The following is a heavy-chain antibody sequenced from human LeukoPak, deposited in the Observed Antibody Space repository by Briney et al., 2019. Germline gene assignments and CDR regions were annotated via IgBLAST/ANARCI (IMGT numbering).Heavy chain of an antibody. V-gene: IGHV4-30-4*01. Sequence: SQTLSLTCTVSGGSISRGDYYWSWIRQPPGKGLEWIGYIYYSGSTDYSPSLKSRVTISVDTSKNQFSLKLRSVTAADTAVYYCASGGLWFGAYYFDYWGQGTLVTVSS. CDR1: GGSISRGDYY. D-gene: IGHD3-10*01. J-gene: IGHJ4*02. CDR3: ASGGLWFGAYYFDY. CDR2: IYYSGST.